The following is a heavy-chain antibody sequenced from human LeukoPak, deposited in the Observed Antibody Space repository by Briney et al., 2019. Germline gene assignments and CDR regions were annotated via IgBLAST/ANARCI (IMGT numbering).Heavy chain of an antibody. CDR2: IYTSGST. J-gene: IGHJ4*02. V-gene: IGHV4-4*07. D-gene: IGHD3-16*01. CDR3: ARDRSNVGFDY. Sequence: SETLSLTCTVSGGSISSYYWSWIRQPAGKGLEWIGRIYTSGSTNYNPSRKSRVTMSVDTCKNQFSLKLSSVTAADTAVYYCARDRSNVGFDYWGQGTLVTVSS. CDR1: GGSISSYY.